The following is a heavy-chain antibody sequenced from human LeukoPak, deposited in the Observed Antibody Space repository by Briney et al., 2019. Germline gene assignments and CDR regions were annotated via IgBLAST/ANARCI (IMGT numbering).Heavy chain of an antibody. CDR1: GFTFSNYA. CDR2: ISNSGGTT. J-gene: IGHJ5*02. CDR3: AKSSCSSTSCYSILSGWLDP. D-gene: IGHD2-2*02. Sequence: GGSLRLSCAASGFTFSNYALNWVRQAPGKGLEWVSGISNSGGTTYYADSVKGRFTISRDNSKNTLYLQMNSLRAEDTAVYYCAKSSCSSTSCYSILSGWLDPWGQGTLVTVSS. V-gene: IGHV3-23*01.